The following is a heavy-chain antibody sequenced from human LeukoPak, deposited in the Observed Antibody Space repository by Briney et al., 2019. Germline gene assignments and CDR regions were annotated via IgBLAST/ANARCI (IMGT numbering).Heavy chain of an antibody. CDR3: ARGDYGSGSYDSYFDY. J-gene: IGHJ4*02. CDR1: GGSINSYY. Sequence: SETLSLTCTVSGGSINSYYWSWIRQPPGKGLECIGYIHYTGSTNYNPSLKSRVTISVDTSKSQFSLKLSSVTAADTAVYYCARGDYGSGSYDSYFDYWGQGTLVTVSS. D-gene: IGHD3-10*01. V-gene: IGHV4-59*01. CDR2: IHYTGST.